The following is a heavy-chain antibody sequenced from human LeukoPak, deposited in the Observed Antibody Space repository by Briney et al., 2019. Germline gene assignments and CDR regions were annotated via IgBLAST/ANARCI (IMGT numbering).Heavy chain of an antibody. CDR3: AREGYYYDSSAKPRYYYYMDV. V-gene: IGHV4-39*07. CDR2: IYYSGST. J-gene: IGHJ6*03. D-gene: IGHD3-22*01. CDR1: GGSISSSSYY. Sequence: SETLSLTCTVSGGSISSSSYYWGWIRQPPGKGLEWIGSIYYSGSTYYNPSLKSRVTISVDTSKNQFSLKLSSVTAADTAVYYCAREGYYYDSSAKPRYYYYMDVWGKGTTVTVSS.